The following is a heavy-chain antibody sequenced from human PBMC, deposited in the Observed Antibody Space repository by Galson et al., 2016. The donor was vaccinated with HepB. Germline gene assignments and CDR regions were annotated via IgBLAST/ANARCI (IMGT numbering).Heavy chain of an antibody. CDR1: RFTFHYYA. J-gene: IGHJ4*02. CDR3: AKTTPTPGPSDDS. Sequence: SLRLSCAASRFTFHYYAMIWVRHAPGKRLESVSAFSGSGDSTYYIESVKGRFTISRDNSNNTLYLQMNNLRVEDTAIYYCAKTTPTPGPSDDSWGQGTLVTVSA. D-gene: IGHD1-1*01. CDR2: FSGSGDST. V-gene: IGHV3-23*01.